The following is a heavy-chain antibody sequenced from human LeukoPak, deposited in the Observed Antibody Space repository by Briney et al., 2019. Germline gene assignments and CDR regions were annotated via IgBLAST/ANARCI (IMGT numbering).Heavy chain of an antibody. CDR1: GFTFSSYG. V-gene: IGHV4-39*01. Sequence: PGGSLRLSCAASGFTFSSYGMSWVRQAPGKGLEWIGTIYYSGSTYYNPSLKSRVTISVDTSKNQFSLKLSSVTAADTAVYYCARVPGGALNWFDPWGQGTLVTVSS. J-gene: IGHJ5*02. CDR3: ARVPGGALNWFDP. CDR2: IYYSGST. D-gene: IGHD1-1*01.